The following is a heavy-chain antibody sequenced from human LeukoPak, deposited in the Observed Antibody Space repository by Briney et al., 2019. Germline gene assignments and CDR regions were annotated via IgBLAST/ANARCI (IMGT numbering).Heavy chain of an antibody. D-gene: IGHD1-1*01. Sequence: GRSLRLSSSASRFIFSNQAMHWVRHAPAKGLEWGAIISYDGSDKYFADSVKGQFTISRDNSKNTVFLLMNSLRSEDTAVYYCATALEFGSDSFDVWGQGTMVTVSS. CDR3: ATALEFGSDSFDV. V-gene: IGHV3-30*04. J-gene: IGHJ3*01. CDR1: RFIFSNQA. CDR2: ISYDGSDK.